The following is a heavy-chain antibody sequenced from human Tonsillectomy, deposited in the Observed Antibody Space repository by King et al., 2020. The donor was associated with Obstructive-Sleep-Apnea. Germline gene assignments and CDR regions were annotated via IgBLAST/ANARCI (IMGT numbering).Heavy chain of an antibody. J-gene: IGHJ4*02. D-gene: IGHD4-17*01. CDR1: GFTFSTYE. CDR2: ISYDGSDK. Sequence: VQLVESGGGVVQPGRSLRLSCAASGFTFSTYEMHWVRQAPGKGLEWVAVISYDGSDKYYADSGKGRVTISRDNSKNTLSLQMNSLTTEDTAVFYCATYGDYPGSSFDYWGQGTLVTVSS. CDR3: ATYGDYPGSSFDY. V-gene: IGHV3-30*04.